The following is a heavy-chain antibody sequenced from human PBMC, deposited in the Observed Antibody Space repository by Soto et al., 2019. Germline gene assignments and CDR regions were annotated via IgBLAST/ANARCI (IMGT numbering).Heavy chain of an antibody. J-gene: IGHJ4*02. CDR3: AHSHDYGDYGPFDY. CDR1: GLSVSDSGVG. D-gene: IGHD4-17*01. Sequence: QITLKESGPTLMKPTETLTLTCTVSGLSVSDSGVGVGWIRQPPGKALEWLAIIYWDDDKRYSPSLKSRLTITKHTSKNRVVLTLTNMDPVDTATYFCAHSHDYGDYGPFDYWGQGTLVIVSS. V-gene: IGHV2-5*02. CDR2: IYWDDDK.